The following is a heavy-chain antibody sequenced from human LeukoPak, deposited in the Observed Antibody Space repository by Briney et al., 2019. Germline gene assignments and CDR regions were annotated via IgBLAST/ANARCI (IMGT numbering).Heavy chain of an antibody. CDR2: IYYSGST. CDR3: ARQVGGNYYDNALYYFDY. V-gene: IGHV4-34*01. D-gene: IGHD3-22*01. CDR1: GGSFSGYY. Sequence: SETLSLTCAVYGGSFSGYYWSWIRQPPGKGLEWIGSIYYSGSTYYNPSLKSRVTISVDTSKNQFSLKLSSVTAADTAVYYCARQVGGNYYDNALYYFDYWGQGTLVTVSS. J-gene: IGHJ4*02.